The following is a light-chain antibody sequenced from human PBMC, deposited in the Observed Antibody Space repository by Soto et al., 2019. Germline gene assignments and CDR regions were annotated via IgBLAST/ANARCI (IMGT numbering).Light chain of an antibody. Sequence: QSVLTQPASVSGSPGQSITISCTGTSSDVGGYNYVSWYQQHPGKAPKLMIYEVSNRPSGVSNRFSASKSGNTASLTISGLQAEDEADYYCSSYTSSSPLVVFGGGTKLTVL. J-gene: IGLJ2*01. CDR2: EVS. CDR3: SSYTSSSPLVV. V-gene: IGLV2-14*01. CDR1: SSDVGGYNY.